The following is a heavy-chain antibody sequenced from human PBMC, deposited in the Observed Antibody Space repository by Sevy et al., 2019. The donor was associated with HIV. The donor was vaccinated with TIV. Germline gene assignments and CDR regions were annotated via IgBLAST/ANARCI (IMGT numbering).Heavy chain of an antibody. Sequence: SETLSLTCTASGGTISSYYWSWIRQPPGKGLEWIGYIYYGGSTNYNPSIKSRVTISVDTSKNKFSLKLDSVTAADTAVYYCSRASIGAPMLVWFDPWGQGTLVTVSS. V-gene: IGHV4-59*01. D-gene: IGHD6-6*01. CDR3: SRASIGAPMLVWFDP. CDR1: GGTISSYY. J-gene: IGHJ5*02. CDR2: IYYGGST.